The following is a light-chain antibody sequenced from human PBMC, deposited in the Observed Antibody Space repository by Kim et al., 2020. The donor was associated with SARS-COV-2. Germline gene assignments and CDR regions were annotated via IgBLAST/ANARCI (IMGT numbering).Light chain of an antibody. CDR1: KLGDKY. Sequence: SWSPGRRASIPCTGDKLGDKYACWYQQKPGQAPVLVIYQDSKRPSGIPERFSGSNSGNTATLTISGTQAMDEADYYCQAWDSSVVFGGGTQLTVL. CDR3: QAWDSSVV. CDR2: QDS. V-gene: IGLV3-1*01. J-gene: IGLJ2*01.